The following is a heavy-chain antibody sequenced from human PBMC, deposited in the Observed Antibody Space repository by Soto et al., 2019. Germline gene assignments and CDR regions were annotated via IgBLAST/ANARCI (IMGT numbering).Heavy chain of an antibody. CDR1: GGSISSSSYY. CDR3: ARVEIGMAAAGTNYYGMDV. J-gene: IGHJ6*02. CDR2: IYYSGST. D-gene: IGHD6-13*01. V-gene: IGHV4-39*01. Sequence: QLQLQESGPGLVKPSETLSLTCTVSGGSISSSSYYWGWIRQPPGKGLEWIGSIYYSGSTYYNPSLKSRVTISVDTSKNQFSLKLSSVTAADTAVYYCARVEIGMAAAGTNYYGMDVWGQGTTVTVSS.